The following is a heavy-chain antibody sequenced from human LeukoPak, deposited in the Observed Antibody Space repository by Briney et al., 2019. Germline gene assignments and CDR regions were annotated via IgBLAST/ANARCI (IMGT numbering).Heavy chain of an antibody. CDR3: ARDSYLRELVAFDY. V-gene: IGHV3-21*01. CDR1: GFTFSSYS. J-gene: IGHJ4*02. D-gene: IGHD2-8*02. Sequence: GGSLRLSCAASGFTFSSYSMNWVRQAPGKGLDWVSSISSSSSYIYYADSVKGRFTISRDNAKNSLYLQMNSLRAEDTAVYYCARDSYLRELVAFDYWGQGTLVTVSS. CDR2: ISSSSSYI.